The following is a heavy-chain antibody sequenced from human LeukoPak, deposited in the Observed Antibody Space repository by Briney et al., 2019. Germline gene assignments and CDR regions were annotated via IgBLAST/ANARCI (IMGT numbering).Heavy chain of an antibody. J-gene: IGHJ4*02. D-gene: IGHD3-22*01. Sequence: GASVKVSCKASGYTFTSCDINWVRQATGQGLEWMGWMNPNSGNTGYAQKFQGRVTITRNTSISTAYMELSSLRSEDTAVYYCATVDSSGYTQFDYWGPGTLVTVSS. CDR2: MNPNSGNT. CDR3: ATVDSSGYTQFDY. CDR1: GYTFTSCD. V-gene: IGHV1-8*03.